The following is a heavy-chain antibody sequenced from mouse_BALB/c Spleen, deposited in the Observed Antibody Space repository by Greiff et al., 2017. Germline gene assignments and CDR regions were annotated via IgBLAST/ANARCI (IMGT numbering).Heavy chain of an antibody. J-gene: IGHJ2*01. D-gene: IGHD2-3*01. CDR2: ISSGGSYT. Sequence: EVKLQESGGGLVKPGGSLKLSCAASGFTFSSYAMSWVRQTPEKRLEWVATISSGGSYTYYPDSVKGRFTISRDNAKNTLYLQMSSLRSEDTAMYYCARQGDGYVDYWGQGTTLTVSS. CDR3: ARQGDGYVDY. CDR1: GFTFSSYA. V-gene: IGHV5-9-3*01.